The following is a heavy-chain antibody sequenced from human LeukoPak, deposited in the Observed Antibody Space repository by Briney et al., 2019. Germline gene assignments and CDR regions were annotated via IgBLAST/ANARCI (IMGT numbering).Heavy chain of an antibody. CDR1: GFTFSSYA. CDR2: ISGSGGST. CDR3: AKDPGSSWRLWINY. Sequence: GGSLRLSCAASGFTFSSYAMSWVRQAPGKGLEWVSAISGSGGSTYYADSVKGRFTISRDNSKNTLYLQMNSLRAEDTAVYYCAKDPGSSWRLWINYWGQGTLVTVSS. D-gene: IGHD6-13*01. V-gene: IGHV3-23*01. J-gene: IGHJ4*02.